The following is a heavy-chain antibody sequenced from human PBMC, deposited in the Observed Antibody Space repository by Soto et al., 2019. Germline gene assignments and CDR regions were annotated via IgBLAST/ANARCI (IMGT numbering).Heavy chain of an antibody. CDR3: ASWRQFSIAAAGTYWFDP. V-gene: IGHV1-69*13. J-gene: IGHJ5*02. D-gene: IGHD6-13*01. Sequence: GASVKVSCKAPGGTFSSYAISWVRQAPGQGLEWMGGIIPIFGTANYAQKFQGRVTITADESTSTAYMELSSLRSEDTAVYYCASWRQFSIAAAGTYWFDPWGQGTLVTVSS. CDR2: IIPIFGTA. CDR1: GGTFSSYA.